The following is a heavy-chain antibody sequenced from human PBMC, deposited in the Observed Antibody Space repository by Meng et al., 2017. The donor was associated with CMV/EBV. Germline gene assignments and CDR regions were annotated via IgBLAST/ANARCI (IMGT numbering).Heavy chain of an antibody. V-gene: IGHV3-30*02. CDR3: AKVRTNYFDY. CDR2: IRYDGSNK. J-gene: IGHJ4*02. Sequence: GESLKISCAASGFTFSSYGMHWVRQAPGKGLEWVAFIRYDGSNKYYADSVKGRFTISRDNSKNTLYLQMNSLRAEDTAVYYCAKVRTNYFDYWGQGTLVTVSS. CDR1: GFTFSSYG.